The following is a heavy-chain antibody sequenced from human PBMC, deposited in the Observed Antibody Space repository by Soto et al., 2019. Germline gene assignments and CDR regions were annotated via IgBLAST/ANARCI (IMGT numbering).Heavy chain of an antibody. D-gene: IGHD3-22*01. Sequence: SLRLSCAASGFTFSSYGMHWVRQAPGKGLEWVAVISYDGSNKYYADSVKGRFTISRDNSKNTLYLQMNSLRAEDTAVYYCTTNYYDSSGYDNWFDPWGQGTLVTVSS. CDR1: GFTFSSYG. CDR3: TTNYYDSSGYDNWFDP. J-gene: IGHJ5*02. V-gene: IGHV3-30*03. CDR2: ISYDGSNK.